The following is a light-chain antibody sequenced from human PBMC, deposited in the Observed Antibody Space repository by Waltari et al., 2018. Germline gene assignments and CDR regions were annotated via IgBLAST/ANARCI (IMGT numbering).Light chain of an antibody. Sequence: DIQLTQSPSSLSASVGDRVTIPCQASQGISNFLNWYQQKPGKAPKLLIYDASNLEAGVPSRFSGSGSGTDFTFTINSLQPEDIATYYCQQYGNLRTFGQGTRLEIK. J-gene: IGKJ5*01. CDR1: QGISNF. CDR2: DAS. CDR3: QQYGNLRT. V-gene: IGKV1-33*01.